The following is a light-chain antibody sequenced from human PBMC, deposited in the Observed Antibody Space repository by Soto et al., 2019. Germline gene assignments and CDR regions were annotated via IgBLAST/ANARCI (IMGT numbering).Light chain of an antibody. CDR3: QQYNNWPRT. Sequence: EIVTTQSPATLSVSPGERATLSCRASQSVSSNLAWYQQKPGQAPRLLIYGASTRATGTPARFSGSGSGTEFTLTISSLQSEDFAVYYCQQYNNWPRTFGQGTKVDIK. CDR2: GAS. CDR1: QSVSSN. V-gene: IGKV3-15*01. J-gene: IGKJ1*01.